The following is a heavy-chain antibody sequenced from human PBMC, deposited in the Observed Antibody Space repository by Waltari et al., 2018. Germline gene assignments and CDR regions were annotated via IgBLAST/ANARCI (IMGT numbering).Heavy chain of an antibody. CDR1: GGSITSNNHY. CDR2: IYYSGSP. CDR3: ASKRGYSGYASFISDY. J-gene: IGHJ4*02. V-gene: IGHV4-39*01. D-gene: IGHD5-12*01. Sequence: QLQLQESGPGLVKPSETLSLTCTVSGGSITSNNHYWGWIRQPPGKGPGWLGSIYYSGSPYYNPSLQSRVTISIDTSKNQFSLKLTSVTAADTAVYFCASKRGYSGYASFISDYWGQGTLVTVSS.